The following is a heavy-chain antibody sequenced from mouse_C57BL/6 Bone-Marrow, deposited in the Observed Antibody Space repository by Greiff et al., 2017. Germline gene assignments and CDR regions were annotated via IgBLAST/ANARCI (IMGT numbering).Heavy chain of an antibody. CDR2: INPSSGYT. CDR3: ARTYYSNFGFAY. Sequence: QVQLQQSGAELARPGASVKMSCKASGYTFTSYTMHWVKQRPGQGLEWIGYINPSSGYTKYNQKFKDKATLTADKSSSTAYMQLSSLTSEDSAVXYCARTYYSNFGFAYWGQGTLVTVSA. J-gene: IGHJ3*01. D-gene: IGHD2-5*01. CDR1: GYTFTSYT. V-gene: IGHV1-4*01.